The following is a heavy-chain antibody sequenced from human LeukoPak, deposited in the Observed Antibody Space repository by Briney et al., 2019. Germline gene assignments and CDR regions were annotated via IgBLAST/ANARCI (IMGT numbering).Heavy chain of an antibody. D-gene: IGHD4-11*01. CDR3: AKDAQRGFDYSNSLEQ. V-gene: IGHV3-33*06. CDR1: GFTFSHFG. J-gene: IGHJ4*02. Sequence: GRSLRLSCAASGFTFSHFGMHWVRQVPGRGLEWVAVIWNDGSTKYYADSVKGRFTISRDNYQSRVDLHMTSLRVEDTAIYYCAKDAQRGFDYSNSLEQWGQGTLVTVSS. CDR2: IWNDGSTK.